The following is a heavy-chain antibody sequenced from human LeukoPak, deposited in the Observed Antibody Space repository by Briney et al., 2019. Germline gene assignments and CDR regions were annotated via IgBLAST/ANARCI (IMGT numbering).Heavy chain of an antibody. CDR1: GFTFSSYD. CDR2: IGTAGDT. CDR3: AAELRTYYDYVWGSYLEDY. Sequence: GGSLRLSCAASGFTFSSYDMHWVRQATGKGLEWVSAIGTAGDTYYPGSVKGRFTISRENAKNSLYLQMNSLRAEDTAVYYCAAELRTYYDYVWGSYLEDYWGQGTLVTVSS. D-gene: IGHD3-16*02. V-gene: IGHV3-13*01. J-gene: IGHJ4*02.